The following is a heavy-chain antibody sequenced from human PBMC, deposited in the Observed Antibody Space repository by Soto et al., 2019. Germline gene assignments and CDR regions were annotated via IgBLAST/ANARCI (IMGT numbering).Heavy chain of an antibody. CDR2: FDPEDGET. J-gene: IGHJ4*02. Sequence: GASVTVSCKVSGYTLTELSMHWVRQAPGKGLEWMGGFDPEDGETIHAQKFQGRVTMTEDTSTDTAYMELSSLRSEYTAVYYCATGVLRFLEWLFYWGQGTLVTVS. CDR1: GYTLTELS. CDR3: ATGVLRFLEWLFY. V-gene: IGHV1-24*01. D-gene: IGHD3-3*01.